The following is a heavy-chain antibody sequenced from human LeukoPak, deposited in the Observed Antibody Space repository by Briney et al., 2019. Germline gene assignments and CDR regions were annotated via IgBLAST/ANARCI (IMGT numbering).Heavy chain of an antibody. V-gene: IGHV3-53*01. J-gene: IGHJ4*02. CDR3: ARGIDY. Sequence: GGTLRLSCAASGFTVSSYYMNWVRQAPGKELEWVSVIYTGGGRYYADSVRGRFTISRDTSKNMVFLQMNSLRVEDTAVYYCARGIDYWGRGTLVTVSS. CDR2: IYTGGGR. CDR1: GFTVSSYY.